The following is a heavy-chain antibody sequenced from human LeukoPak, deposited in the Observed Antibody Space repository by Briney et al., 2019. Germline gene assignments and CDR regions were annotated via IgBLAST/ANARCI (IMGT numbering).Heavy chain of an antibody. Sequence: SETLSLTCAVYGGSFSGYYWSWIRQPPGKGLEWIGEINHSGSTNYNPSLKSRVTISVDTSKNQFSLKLSSVTAADTAVYYCARRSMYYYDSSGYSLPYYYYYYMDVWGIGTTVTVSS. CDR2: INHSGST. D-gene: IGHD3-22*01. V-gene: IGHV4-34*01. CDR1: GGSFSGYY. CDR3: ARRSMYYYDSSGYSLPYYYYYYMDV. J-gene: IGHJ6*03.